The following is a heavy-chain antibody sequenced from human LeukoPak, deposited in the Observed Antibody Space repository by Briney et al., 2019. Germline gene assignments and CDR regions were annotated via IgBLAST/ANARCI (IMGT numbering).Heavy chain of an antibody. Sequence: SETLSLTCTVSGGSISSHYWSWIRQPAGKGLEWIGRIYTSGSTNYNASLKSRVSMSVDTSKNQFSLKLSSVTAADTAVYYCARQRWEPYYFDYWGQGTLVTVSS. CDR1: GGSISSHY. J-gene: IGHJ4*02. D-gene: IGHD1-26*01. V-gene: IGHV4-4*07. CDR3: ARQRWEPYYFDY. CDR2: IYTSGST.